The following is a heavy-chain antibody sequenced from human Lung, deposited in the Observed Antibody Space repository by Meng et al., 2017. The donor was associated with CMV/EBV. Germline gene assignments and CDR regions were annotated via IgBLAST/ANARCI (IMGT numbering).Heavy chain of an antibody. CDR1: GFTFSSYA. V-gene: IGHV3-23*03. CDR3: AKEHREFDWLHYFDY. D-gene: IGHD3-9*01. CDR2: IYSGGSST. J-gene: IGHJ4*02. Sequence: GEXXKISCAASGFTFSSYAMSWVRQAPGKGLEWVSVIYSGGSSTYYADSVKGRFTISRDNSKNTLYLQMNSLRAEDTAVYYCAKEHREFDWLHYFDYWGQGXLATVSS.